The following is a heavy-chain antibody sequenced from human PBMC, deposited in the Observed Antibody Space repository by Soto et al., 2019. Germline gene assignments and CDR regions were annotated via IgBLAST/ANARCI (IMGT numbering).Heavy chain of an antibody. CDR2: IWYDGSNK. Sequence: PGGSLRLSCAASGFTFSSYGMHWVRQAPGKGLEWVAVIWYDGSNKYYADSVKGRFTISRDNSKNTLYLQMNSLRAEDTAVYYCARDSRDYYDSSGYPDYWGQGTLVTVSS. CDR1: GFTFSSYG. D-gene: IGHD3-22*01. V-gene: IGHV3-33*01. CDR3: ARDSRDYYDSSGYPDY. J-gene: IGHJ4*02.